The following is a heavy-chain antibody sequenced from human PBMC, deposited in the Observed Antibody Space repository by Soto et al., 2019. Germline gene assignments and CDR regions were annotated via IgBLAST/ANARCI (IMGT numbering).Heavy chain of an antibody. Sequence: ASVKVSCKASGGTFSSYTISWVRQAPGQGLEWMGRIIPILGIANYAQKLQGRITNTADKSTSTAYMELSNLKSEDTAVYYCARGLHSSGWYGYWGQGTLVTVSS. CDR2: IIPILGIA. CDR1: GGTFSSYT. V-gene: IGHV1-69*02. CDR3: ARGLHSSGWYGY. D-gene: IGHD6-19*01. J-gene: IGHJ4*02.